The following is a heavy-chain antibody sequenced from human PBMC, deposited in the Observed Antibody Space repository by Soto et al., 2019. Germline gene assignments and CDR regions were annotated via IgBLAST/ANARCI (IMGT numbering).Heavy chain of an antibody. V-gene: IGHV4-34*01. D-gene: IGHD3-10*01. Sequence: SETLSLTCAVYGGSFSGYYWSWIRQPPGKGLEWIGEINHSGSTNYNPSLKSRVTISVDTSKNQFSLKLSSVTAADTAVYYCARDQGGDGMDVWGQGTTVTVSS. CDR2: INHSGST. J-gene: IGHJ6*02. CDR1: GGSFSGYY. CDR3: ARDQGGDGMDV.